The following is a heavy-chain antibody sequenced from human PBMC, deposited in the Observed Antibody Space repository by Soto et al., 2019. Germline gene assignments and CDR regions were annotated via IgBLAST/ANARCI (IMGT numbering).Heavy chain of an antibody. V-gene: IGHV3-30*18. J-gene: IGHJ4*02. D-gene: IGHD3-10*01. Sequence: GGSLRLSCAASGFTFSSYGMHWVRQAPGKGLEWVAVISYDGSNKYYADSVKGRFTISRDNSKNTLYLQMNSLRAEDTAVYYCAKGYGSGSYYPSALDYWGQGTLVTVSS. CDR1: GFTFSSYG. CDR3: AKGYGSGSYYPSALDY. CDR2: ISYDGSNK.